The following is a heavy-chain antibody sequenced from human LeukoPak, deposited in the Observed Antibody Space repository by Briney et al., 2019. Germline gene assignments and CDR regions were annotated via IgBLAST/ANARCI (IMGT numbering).Heavy chain of an antibody. D-gene: IGHD1-26*01. CDR2: IIPIFGTA. CDR1: GGTFSSYA. Sequence: ASVKVSCKASGGTFSSYAISWVRQAPGQGLEWMGGIIPIFGTANYAQKFQGRVTITTDESTSTAYMELSSLRSEDTAVYYCARDVGEEEDHWGQGTMVTVSS. J-gene: IGHJ3*01. V-gene: IGHV1-69*05. CDR3: ARDVGEEEDH.